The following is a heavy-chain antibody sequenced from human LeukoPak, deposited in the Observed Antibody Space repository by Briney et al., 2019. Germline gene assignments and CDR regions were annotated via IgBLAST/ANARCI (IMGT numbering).Heavy chain of an antibody. J-gene: IGHJ4*02. V-gene: IGHV1-18*01. CDR3: ARVELGHYFDY. CDR2: ISVYNGNT. CDR1: GYTFTSYH. D-gene: IGHD1-26*01. Sequence: ASVKVSCKASGYTFTSYHISWVRQAPGHGLEWMGWISVYNGNTKYAQKFQGRVTMTTDTSTSTAYMELRSLRSDDTAVYYCARVELGHYFDYWGQGTLVTVSS.